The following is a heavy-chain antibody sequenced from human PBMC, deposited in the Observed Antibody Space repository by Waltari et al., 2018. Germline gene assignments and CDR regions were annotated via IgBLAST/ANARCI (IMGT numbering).Heavy chain of an antibody. CDR3: AKSRGFEY. Sequence: VQLVESGGDLVQPGGSLRLSCAASGFTFSRYWMSWVRQTPGKGREWVANINYDGSQKYYADSVKGRFTTSRDNAKNSVYLQMHSLRVEDTAMYYCAKSRGFEYWGQGALVTVSS. CDR1: GFTFSRYW. D-gene: IGHD2-2*01. V-gene: IGHV3-7*01. CDR2: INYDGSQK. J-gene: IGHJ4*02.